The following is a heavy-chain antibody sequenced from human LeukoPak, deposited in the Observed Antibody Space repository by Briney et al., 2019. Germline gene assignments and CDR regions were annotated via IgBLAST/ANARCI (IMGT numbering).Heavy chain of an antibody. D-gene: IGHD3-16*01. CDR3: ARGQGSAYKDWFDL. CDR2: ISYDGSNK. V-gene: IGHV3-30*03. Sequence: GGSLRLSCAASGVTLSSFAMSWARQAPGKGLEWVAVISYDGSNKYYADSVKGRFTISRDNSKNTLYLQMNSLRAEDTAVYYCARGQGSAYKDWFDLWGQGTLVTVSS. J-gene: IGHJ5*02. CDR1: GVTLSSFA.